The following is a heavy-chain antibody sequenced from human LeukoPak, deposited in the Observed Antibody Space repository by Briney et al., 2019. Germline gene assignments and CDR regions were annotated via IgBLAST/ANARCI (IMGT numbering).Heavy chain of an antibody. CDR1: GGSISRYY. V-gene: IGHV4-59*01. J-gene: IGHJ4*02. CDR3: ARVDVDIVATIISD. D-gene: IGHD5-12*01. Sequence: PSETLSLTCTVSGGSISRYYWSWIRQPSGKGLEWIGYIYYSGSTNYNPSLKSRVTISVDTSKNQFSLKLSSATAADTAVYYCARVDVDIVATIISDWGQGTLVTVSS. CDR2: IYYSGST.